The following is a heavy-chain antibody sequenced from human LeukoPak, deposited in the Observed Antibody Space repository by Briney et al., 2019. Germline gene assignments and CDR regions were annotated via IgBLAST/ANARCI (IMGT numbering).Heavy chain of an antibody. CDR3: ARTSGGTLVGAIYNWFDP. CDR1: GYTFTGYY. D-gene: IGHD1-26*01. Sequence: GASVKVSCKASGYTFTGYYMHWVRQAPGQGLEWMGRINPNSGGTNYAQKFQGRVTMTRDTSISTAYMELSRLRSDDTAVYYCARTSGGTLVGAIYNWFDPWGQGTLVTVSS. CDR2: INPNSGGT. J-gene: IGHJ5*02. V-gene: IGHV1-2*06.